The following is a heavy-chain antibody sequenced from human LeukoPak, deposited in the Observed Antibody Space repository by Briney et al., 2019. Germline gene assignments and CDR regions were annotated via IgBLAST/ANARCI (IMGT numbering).Heavy chain of an antibody. V-gene: IGHV1-46*01. CDR3: ARGETMIYVFDI. CDR2: INPSGGST. D-gene: IGHD3-22*01. CDR1: GYTFTSYY. J-gene: IGHJ3*02. Sequence: ASVKVSCKASGYTFTSYYMHWLRQAPGQGLEWMGIINPSGGSTSYAQKFQGRITMTRDTSTSTVYMELSSLRSEDTAVYYCARGETMIYVFDIWGQGTMVTVSS.